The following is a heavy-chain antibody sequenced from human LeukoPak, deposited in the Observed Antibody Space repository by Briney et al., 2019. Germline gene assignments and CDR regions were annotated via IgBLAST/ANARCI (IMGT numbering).Heavy chain of an antibody. CDR2: INPNSGGT. J-gene: IGHJ4*02. CDR1: GYTFTGYY. D-gene: IGHD4-23*01. Sequence: ASVKVSCKASGYTFTGYYMHWVRQAPGQGVEWMGRINPNSGGTNYAQKFQGRVTMTRDTSINTAFMELSRLNSDDTAVYFCARDGYGGNSLDYWGQGTLVTVSS. V-gene: IGHV1-2*06. CDR3: ARDGYGGNSLDY.